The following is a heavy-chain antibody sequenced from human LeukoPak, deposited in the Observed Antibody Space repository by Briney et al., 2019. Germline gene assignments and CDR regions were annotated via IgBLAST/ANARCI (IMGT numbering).Heavy chain of an antibody. Sequence: GGSLRLSCAASGFTFSDYYMSWIRQAPGKGLEWVSYISTSGSTIYYADSVKGRFTISRDNAKNSLSLEMNSLRAEDTAVYYCVRGFHYGLDVWGQGTTVTVSS. CDR1: GFTFSDYY. J-gene: IGHJ6*02. V-gene: IGHV3-11*04. CDR3: VRGFHYGLDV. CDR2: ISTSGSTI. D-gene: IGHD3-10*01.